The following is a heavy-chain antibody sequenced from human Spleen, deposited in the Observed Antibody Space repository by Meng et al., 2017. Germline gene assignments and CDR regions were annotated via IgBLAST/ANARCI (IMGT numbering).Heavy chain of an antibody. CDR2: ISPGDSNT. V-gene: IGHV5-51*01. CDR3: ARHDYGDYDPYYYYGMDV. J-gene: IGHJ6*02. Sequence: KVSCKGSGYSFATYWIGWVRQMPGRSLEWMGIISPGDSNTRYSPSFQGQVTISADKSISTAYLQWSSLKASYTAMYYCARHDYGDYDPYYYYGMDVWGQGTTVTVSS. D-gene: IGHD4-17*01. CDR1: GYSFATYW.